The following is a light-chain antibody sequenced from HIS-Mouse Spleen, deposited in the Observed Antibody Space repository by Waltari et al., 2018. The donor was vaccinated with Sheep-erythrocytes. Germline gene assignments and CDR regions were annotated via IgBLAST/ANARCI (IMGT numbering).Light chain of an antibody. Sequence: QSVLTQPPSASGTPGQRVTISCSGSSSNIGSNYVYWYQQLPGTAPKLLIYRNNQRPSGVPDRFSGSKSGTSASLAISGLWSEDEADYYCAAWDDSLSGPVFGGGTQLTAL. CDR3: AAWDDSLSGPV. V-gene: IGLV1-47*03. CDR1: SSNIGSNY. CDR2: RNN. J-gene: IGLJ7*02.